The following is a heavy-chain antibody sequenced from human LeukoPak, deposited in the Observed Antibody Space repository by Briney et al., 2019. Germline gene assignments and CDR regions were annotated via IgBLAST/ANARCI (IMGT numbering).Heavy chain of an antibody. CDR1: GFTFSSHA. CDR3: AREGLLRYFDTLDY. V-gene: IGHV3-30-3*01. J-gene: IGHJ4*02. Sequence: GGSLRLSCAASGFTFSSHAMHWVRQAPGKGLEWVAVISYDGSNKYYADSVKGRFTISRDNSKNTLYLQMNSLRAEDTAVYYCAREGLLRYFDTLDYWGQGTLVTVSS. CDR2: ISYDGSNK. D-gene: IGHD3-9*01.